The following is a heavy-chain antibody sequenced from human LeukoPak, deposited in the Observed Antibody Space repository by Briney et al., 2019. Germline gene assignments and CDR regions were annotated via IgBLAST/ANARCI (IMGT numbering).Heavy chain of an antibody. D-gene: IGHD1-26*01. CDR1: GFTFRDYG. CDR2: ISGDGRGT. Sequence: PGGSLRPSCAATGFTFRDYGMAWVRQAPGKGLEWVSTISGDGRGTHYGETVKGRATISRDNSKSTLSLKMNSLTDADTAVYYCARDVGGSHFFGYWGQGILVTVSS. J-gene: IGHJ4*02. V-gene: IGHV3-23*02. CDR3: ARDVGGSHFFGY.